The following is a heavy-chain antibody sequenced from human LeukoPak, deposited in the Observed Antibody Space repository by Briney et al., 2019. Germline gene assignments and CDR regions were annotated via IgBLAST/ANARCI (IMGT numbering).Heavy chain of an antibody. Sequence: SETLSLTCTVSGGSISDYYWNWIRQPPGKGLEWIGYIYYSGSTTYNPSLTSRVTMSVDTAKNQFSLKLRSVTAADTAVYYCARGDFCSKSNCYLRPMDVWGKGTTVTVSS. J-gene: IGHJ6*03. V-gene: IGHV4-59*01. D-gene: IGHD3-3*01. CDR3: ARGDFCSKSNCYLRPMDV. CDR2: IYYSGST. CDR1: GGSISDYY.